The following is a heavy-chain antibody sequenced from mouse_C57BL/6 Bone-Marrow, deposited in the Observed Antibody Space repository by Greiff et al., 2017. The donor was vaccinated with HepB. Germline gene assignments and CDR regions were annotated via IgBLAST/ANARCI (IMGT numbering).Heavy chain of an antibody. V-gene: IGHV2-2*01. Sequence: VQRVESGPGLVQPSQSLPITCTVSGFSLTSYGVHWVRQSPGKGLEWLGVIWSGGSTDYNAAFISRLSISKDNSKSQVFFKMNSLQADDTAIYYCARNPDGNYGWFAYWGQGTLVTVSA. CDR3: ARNPDGNYGWFAY. CDR1: GFSLTSYG. CDR2: IWSGGST. J-gene: IGHJ3*01. D-gene: IGHD2-1*01.